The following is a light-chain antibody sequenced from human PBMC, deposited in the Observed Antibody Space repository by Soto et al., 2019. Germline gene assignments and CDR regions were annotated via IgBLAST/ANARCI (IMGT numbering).Light chain of an antibody. V-gene: IGLV2-14*01. Sequence: QSALTQPASASGCPGQSITISCTGTSSDVGGYNYVSWYQQHPGKAPKLMIYEVSNRPSGVSNRFSGSKSGNTASLTISGPQAEDEADYYCSSYTSSSTYVFGTGTKVTVL. J-gene: IGLJ1*01. CDR3: SSYTSSSTYV. CDR1: SSDVGGYNY. CDR2: EVS.